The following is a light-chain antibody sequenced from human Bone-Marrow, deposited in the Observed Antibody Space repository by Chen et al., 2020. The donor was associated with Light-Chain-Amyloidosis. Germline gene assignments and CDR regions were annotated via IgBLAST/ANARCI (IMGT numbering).Light chain of an antibody. V-gene: IGLV6-57*01. Sequence: NFMLTQPHSVSESPGKTVIISCTRSSGSIANNYVQWYQQRPGSSPTTVIYEDDQRPSGVPDRFSGAIDRSTSSASLTITGLKAVDEADYDGQSNQGSSQGVFGGGTKLTV. CDR3: QSNQGSSQGV. CDR1: SGSIANNY. J-gene: IGLJ3*02. CDR2: EDD.